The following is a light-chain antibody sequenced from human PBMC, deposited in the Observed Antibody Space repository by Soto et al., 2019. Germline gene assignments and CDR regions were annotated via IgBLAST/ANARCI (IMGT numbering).Light chain of an antibody. CDR3: QHYFTTPRT. Sequence: DIVMTQSPDSLAVSLGERSTINCKSSQSLFYSSNNKNFLAWYQQKAGQPPKLLIYWASTRESGVPDRFSGSWSGAEFNLTITSLQAEDAGVYYCQHYFTTPRTFGQGTRLEI. V-gene: IGKV4-1*01. CDR2: WAS. J-gene: IGKJ2*01. CDR1: QSLFYSSNNKNF.